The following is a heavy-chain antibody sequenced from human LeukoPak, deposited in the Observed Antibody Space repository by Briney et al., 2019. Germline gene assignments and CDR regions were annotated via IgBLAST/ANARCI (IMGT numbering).Heavy chain of an antibody. D-gene: IGHD6-13*01. V-gene: IGHV1-18*01. CDR1: GYTFTSYG. CDR3: ARAVGSMIAAAGIGYYMDV. J-gene: IGHJ6*03. CDR2: INPNSGGT. Sequence: ASVKVSCKASGYTFTSYGISWVRQAPGQGLEWMGWINPNSGGTNYAQKLQGRVTMTTDTSTSTAYMELRSLRSDDTAVYYCARAVGSMIAAAGIGYYMDVWGKGSTVTVSS.